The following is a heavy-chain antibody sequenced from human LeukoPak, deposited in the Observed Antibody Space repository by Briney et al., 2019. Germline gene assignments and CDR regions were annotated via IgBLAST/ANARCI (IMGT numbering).Heavy chain of an antibody. CDR1: GFTFSSYT. CDR3: VKKAVVDTYFFDF. CDR2: VRTHGGST. D-gene: IGHD4-23*01. J-gene: IGHJ4*02. V-gene: IGHV3-64D*06. Sequence: GGSLRLSCSASGFTFSSYTMHWVRQAPGKGLEYVSGVRTHGGSTYYADSVKGRFTISRDNSNDPLYLQMSSLRAEDTAVYYCVKKAVVDTYFFDFWGQGTLVTVSS.